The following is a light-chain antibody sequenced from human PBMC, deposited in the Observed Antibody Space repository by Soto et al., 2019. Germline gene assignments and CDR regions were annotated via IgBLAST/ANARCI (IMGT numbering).Light chain of an antibody. J-gene: IGKJ5*01. Sequence: EVVMTQSPLSLPVTLGQPASISCRPNQSLVHSDGIAYFSWFQQRPGRSPRRLIYKVSNRDSGVPARFSGSGSGTDFALKISRVEAEDVGVYYCMQGTHWPITFGQGARLAIK. V-gene: IGKV2-30*02. CDR1: QSLVHSDGIAY. CDR3: MQGTHWPIT. CDR2: KVS.